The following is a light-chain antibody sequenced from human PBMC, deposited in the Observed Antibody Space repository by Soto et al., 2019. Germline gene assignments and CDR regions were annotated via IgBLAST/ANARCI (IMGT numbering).Light chain of an antibody. V-gene: IGKV3-15*01. CDR2: SAS. J-gene: IGKJ4*01. Sequence: EIVMTQSPATLSVSPGERATLSCRASQSVSSNLAWYQQKPGQAPRLLIYSASTRATGIPARFSGSGSGTEFTLTISSLQYEDFAVYYCQQCHNWPLTFGGGTKVEIQ. CDR3: QQCHNWPLT. CDR1: QSVSSN.